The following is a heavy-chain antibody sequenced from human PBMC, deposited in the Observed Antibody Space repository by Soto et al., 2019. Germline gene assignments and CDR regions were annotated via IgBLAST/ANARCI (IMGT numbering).Heavy chain of an antibody. CDR3: AKETTCSGGSCPPGAFDI. Sequence: GGSLRLSCTASGFTFGDYAMSWFRQAPGKGLEWVSAISGSGGSTYYADSVKGRFTISRDNSKNTLYLQMNSLRAEDTAVYYCAKETTCSGGSCPPGAFDIWGQGTMVTVSS. CDR1: GFTFGDYA. J-gene: IGHJ3*02. CDR2: ISGSGGST. V-gene: IGHV3-23*01. D-gene: IGHD2-15*01.